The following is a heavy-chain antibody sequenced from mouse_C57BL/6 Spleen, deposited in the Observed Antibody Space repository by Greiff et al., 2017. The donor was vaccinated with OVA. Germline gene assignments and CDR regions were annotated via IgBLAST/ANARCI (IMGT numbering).Heavy chain of an antibody. D-gene: IGHD2-3*01. CDR2: IYPGDGDT. V-gene: IGHV1-82*01. J-gene: IGHJ4*01. CDR1: GYAFSSSW. CDR3: ARGWLPWDY. Sequence: QVQLKESGPELVKPGASVKISCKASGYAFSSSWMNWVKQRPGKGLEWIGRIYPGDGDTTYNGKFKGKATLTADKSSSTAYMQLSSLTSEDSAVYFCARGWLPWDYWGQGTSVTVSS.